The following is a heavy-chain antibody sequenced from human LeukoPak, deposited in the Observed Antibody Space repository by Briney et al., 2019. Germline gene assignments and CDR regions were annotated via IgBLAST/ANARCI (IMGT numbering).Heavy chain of an antibody. CDR1: GFTFSSYG. CDR3: AKDRGYSHEYYMDV. Sequence: PGGSLRLSCAASGFTFSSYGMHWVRQAPGKGLEWVAFIRYDGSNKYYADSVKGRFTISRDNSKNTLYLQMNSLRAEDTAVYYCAKDRGYSHEYYMDVWGKGTTVTISS. V-gene: IGHV3-30*02. D-gene: IGHD5-18*01. CDR2: IRYDGSNK. J-gene: IGHJ6*03.